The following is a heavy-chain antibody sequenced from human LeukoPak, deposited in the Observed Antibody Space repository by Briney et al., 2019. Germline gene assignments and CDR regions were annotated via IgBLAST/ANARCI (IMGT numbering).Heavy chain of an antibody. J-gene: IGHJ4*02. CDR1: GYTFTSYY. V-gene: IGHV1-46*01. D-gene: IGHD4-17*01. Sequence: GASVKVSCKAPGYTFTSYYMNWVRQAPGQGLEWMGIINPSGGSTSYAQKFQGRVTMTRDMSTSTVYMELSSLRSEDTAVYYCAREHDYGAPLDYWGQGTLVTVSS. CDR2: INPSGGST. CDR3: AREHDYGAPLDY.